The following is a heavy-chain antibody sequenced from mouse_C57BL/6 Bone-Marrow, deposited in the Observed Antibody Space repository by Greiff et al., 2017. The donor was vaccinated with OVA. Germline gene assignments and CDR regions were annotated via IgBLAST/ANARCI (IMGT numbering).Heavy chain of an antibody. V-gene: IGHV14-4*01. CDR1: GFNIKDDY. Sequence: EVQLQQSGAELVRPGASVKLSCTASGFNIKDDYMHWVKQRPEQGLEWIGRIDPENGDTEYASKFQGKATITADTSSNTAYLQLSSLTSEDTAVYYCTTTVYFDVWGTGTTVTVSS. D-gene: IGHD1-1*01. CDR3: TTTVYFDV. CDR2: IDPENGDT. J-gene: IGHJ1*03.